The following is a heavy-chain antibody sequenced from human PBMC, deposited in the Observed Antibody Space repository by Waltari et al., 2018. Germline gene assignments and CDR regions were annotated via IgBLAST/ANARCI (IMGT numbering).Heavy chain of an antibody. CDR1: GGTFSSYA. D-gene: IGHD2-15*01. V-gene: IGHV1-69*04. CDR2: IIPILGIA. Sequence: QVQLVQSGAEVKKPGSSVKVSCKASGGTFSSYAISCVRQAPGQGLEWMGRIIPILGIANYAQKFQGRVTITADKSTSTAYMELSSLRSEDTAVYYCARDQCSGGSCYRTNYYYGMDVWGQGTTVTVS. CDR3: ARDQCSGGSCYRTNYYYGMDV. J-gene: IGHJ6*02.